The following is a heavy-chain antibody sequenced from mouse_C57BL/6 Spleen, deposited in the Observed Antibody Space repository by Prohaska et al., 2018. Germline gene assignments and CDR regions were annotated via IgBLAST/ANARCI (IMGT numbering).Heavy chain of an antibody. J-gene: IGHJ2*01. CDR3: ARYYSNLYFDY. CDR2: INTYSGVP. D-gene: IGHD2-5*01. CDR1: GYTFTTYG. Sequence: IQLVQSGPELKKPGETVKISCKASGYTFTTYGMSWVKQAPGKGLKWMGWINTYSGVPTYADDFKGRFAFSLETSASTAYLQINNLKNEYTATYFCARYYSNLYFDYCGQCSTLTVSS. V-gene: IGHV9-3*01.